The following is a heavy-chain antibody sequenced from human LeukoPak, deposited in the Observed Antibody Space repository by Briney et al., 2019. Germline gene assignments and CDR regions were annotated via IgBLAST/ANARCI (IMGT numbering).Heavy chain of an antibody. J-gene: IGHJ6*02. Sequence: GGSLRLSCEASGCTFDAYAMHWVRQAPGKGLEWVSLINKDGSATYYADSVKGRFTISRDNSKNSLYLQMNSLRSEDTALYYCATWAFYHSLDVWGQGTTVTVSS. CDR1: GCTFDAYA. CDR2: INKDGSAT. V-gene: IGHV3-43*02. CDR3: ATWAFYHSLDV. D-gene: IGHD1-26*01.